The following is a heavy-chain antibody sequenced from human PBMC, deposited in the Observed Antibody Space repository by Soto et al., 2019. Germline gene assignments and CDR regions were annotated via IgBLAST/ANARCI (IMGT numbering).Heavy chain of an antibody. J-gene: IGHJ3*02. V-gene: IGHV1-69*02. D-gene: IGHD2-15*01. Sequence: ASVKVSCKASGDTFTSYTINWVRQAPGQGLEWMGWMIPILGIANYAQKFQGRVTMTRNNSTSTAYMELSSLRSEDTAVYYCARSYGYCSGGSCHDTFDIWGEGTMVTVSS. CDR1: GDTFTSYT. CDR2: MIPILGIA. CDR3: ARSYGYCSGGSCHDTFDI.